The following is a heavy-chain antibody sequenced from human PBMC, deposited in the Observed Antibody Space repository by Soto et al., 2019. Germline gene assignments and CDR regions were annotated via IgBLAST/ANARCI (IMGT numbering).Heavy chain of an antibody. V-gene: IGHV3-15*07. Sequence: GGSLRLSCAASGFTFSNAWINWVRQTPGRGLEWVGRVKSKNDGGTTDFAAPVKGRFAISRDDSKNMVYLEMNSLQTEDTAMYYCTRDGRRGWEMDVWGKGTTVTVYS. J-gene: IGHJ6*04. CDR2: VKSKNDGGTT. CDR3: TRDGRRGWEMDV. D-gene: IGHD1-26*01. CDR1: GFTFSNAW.